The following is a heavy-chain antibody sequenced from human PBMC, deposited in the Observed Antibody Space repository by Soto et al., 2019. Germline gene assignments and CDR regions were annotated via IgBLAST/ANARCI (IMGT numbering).Heavy chain of an antibody. J-gene: IGHJ3*02. CDR1: GAYMRNDYYY. V-gene: IGHV4-4*02. D-gene: IGHD3-10*01. CDR3: ASKFGELLADAFDI. CDR2: IYHSGST. Sequence: PSETLSLTCTVSGAYMRNDYYYWSWVRQPPGKGLEWIGEIYHSGSTNYNPSLKSRVTISVDKSKNQFSLKLSSVTAADTAVYYCASKFGELLADAFDIWGQGTMVTVSS.